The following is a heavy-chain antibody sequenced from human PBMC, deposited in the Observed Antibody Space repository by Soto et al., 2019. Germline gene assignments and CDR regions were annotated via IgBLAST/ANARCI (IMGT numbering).Heavy chain of an antibody. CDR2: TYWDDDQ. V-gene: IGHV2-5*02. CDR3: GRSTSENFWSGPFDY. Sequence: QITLKESGPTLVRPTQTLTLTCSFSGFSLKTIGVSVGWIRQPPGKALEWLALTYWDDDQRYSPSLKTRLTVTKDTSKNQVVLAMTNMDPVDTGTYYCGRSTSENFWSGPFDYWGPGIVVTVSS. CDR1: GFSLKTIGVS. J-gene: IGHJ4*02. D-gene: IGHD3-3*01.